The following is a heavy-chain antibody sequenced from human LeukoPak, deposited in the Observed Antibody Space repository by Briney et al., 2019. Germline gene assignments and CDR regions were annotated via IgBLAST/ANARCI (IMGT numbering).Heavy chain of an antibody. CDR2: INPNSGGT. J-gene: IGHJ4*02. CDR3: ARLTRSGAVAGTGPFLDY. CDR1: GYTFTGYY. V-gene: IGHV1-2*02. Sequence: ASVKASCKASGYTFTGYYMHWVRQAPGQGLEWMEWINPNSGGTNYAQKFQGRVTMTRDTSISTAYMELSRLRSDDTAVYYCARLTRSGAVAGTGPFLDYWGQGTLVTVSS. D-gene: IGHD6-19*01.